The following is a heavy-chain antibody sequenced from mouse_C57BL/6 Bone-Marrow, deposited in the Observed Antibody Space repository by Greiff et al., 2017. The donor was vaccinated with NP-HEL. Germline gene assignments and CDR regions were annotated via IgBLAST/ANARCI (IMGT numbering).Heavy chain of an antibody. CDR1: GYTFTSYW. Sequence: QVQLQQPGAELVKPGASVKLSCKASGYTFTSYWMHWVKQRPGQGLEWIGMIHTNSGSTNYNEKFKSKATLTVDKSSSTAYMQLSSLTSEDSAVYYCARERAYYPYFDYWGQGTTLTVSS. J-gene: IGHJ2*01. D-gene: IGHD1-1*02. CDR3: ARERAYYPYFDY. V-gene: IGHV1-64*01. CDR2: IHTNSGST.